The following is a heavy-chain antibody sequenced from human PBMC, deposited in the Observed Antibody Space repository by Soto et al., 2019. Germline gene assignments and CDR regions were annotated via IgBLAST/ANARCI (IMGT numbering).Heavy chain of an antibody. Sequence: EVQLVESGGGLVQPGGSLRLSCAASGFTFSNYWMNWVRQGPGKGLVWVSRINSDGSSIDYADSVKGRFTISRDNAKSTLYLRMNSLRAEDTAVYYCTRVRDSETYFDYWGQGTLVTVSS. V-gene: IGHV3-74*01. CDR2: INSDGSSI. CDR3: TRVRDSETYFDY. CDR1: GFTFSNYW. J-gene: IGHJ4*02. D-gene: IGHD1-26*01.